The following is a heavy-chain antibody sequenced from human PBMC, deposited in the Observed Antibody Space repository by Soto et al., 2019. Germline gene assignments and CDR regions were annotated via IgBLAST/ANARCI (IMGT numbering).Heavy chain of an antibody. J-gene: IGHJ5*02. CDR2: IYHSGST. D-gene: IGHD3-3*01. CDR1: GGSISSGDY. V-gene: IGHV4-38-2*01. CDR3: ATRITVFGLLIPPFDP. Sequence: ASVTQSLSCAVSGGSISSGDYLVWIRQPPGKGLEWIGSIYHSGSTYYNPSLKSRVTMSVDTSKNQFSLRLSSVTAADTAIYYCATRITVFGLLIPPFDPWGRGTQVTVSS.